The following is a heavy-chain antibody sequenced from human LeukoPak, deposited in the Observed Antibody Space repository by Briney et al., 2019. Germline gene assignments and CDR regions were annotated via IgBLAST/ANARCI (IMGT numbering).Heavy chain of an antibody. D-gene: IGHD3-10*01. CDR3: AKGLYYYGSGSHSYFDY. CDR2: ISYDGSNK. V-gene: IGHV3-30*18. Sequence: QPGRSLRLSCAASGFTLSSYGMHWVRQAPGKGLEWVAVISYDGSNKYYADSVKGRFTISRDNSKNTLYLQMNSLRAEDTAVYYCAKGLYYYGSGSHSYFDYWGQGTLVTVSS. CDR1: GFTLSSYG. J-gene: IGHJ4*02.